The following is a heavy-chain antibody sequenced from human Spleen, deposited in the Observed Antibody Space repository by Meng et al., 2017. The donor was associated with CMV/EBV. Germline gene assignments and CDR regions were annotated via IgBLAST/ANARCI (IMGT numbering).Heavy chain of an antibody. CDR3: ARPGITVAGTRWFDP. CDR1: GFTFSSYA. J-gene: IGHJ5*02. Sequence: GESLKISCAASGFTFSSYAMSWVRQARGKGLKWVSAIGSGGGSIFYADSVKGRFTISRDDSKKTLYLQMNSLRAEDTALYYCARPGITVAGTRWFDPWGQGTLVTVSS. V-gene: IGHV3-23*01. CDR2: IGSGGGSI. D-gene: IGHD6-13*01.